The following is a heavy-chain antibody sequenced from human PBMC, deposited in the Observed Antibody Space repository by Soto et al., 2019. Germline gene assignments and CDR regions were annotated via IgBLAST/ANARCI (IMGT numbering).Heavy chain of an antibody. CDR3: AKDQIGCSSTSCYLSPYYYYYMDV. V-gene: IGHV3-23*01. Sequence: WGSLRLSCAASGFTFSSYAMSWVRQAPGKGLEWVSAISGSGGSTYYADSVKGRFTISRDNSKNTLYLQMNSLRAEDTAVYYCAKDQIGCSSTSCYLSPYYYYYMDVWGKGTTVTVSS. CDR1: GFTFSSYA. J-gene: IGHJ6*03. CDR2: ISGSGGST. D-gene: IGHD2-2*01.